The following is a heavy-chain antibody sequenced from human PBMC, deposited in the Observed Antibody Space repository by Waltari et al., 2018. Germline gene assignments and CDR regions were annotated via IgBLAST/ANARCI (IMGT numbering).Heavy chain of an antibody. CDR1: GFPFSTSW. D-gene: IGHD2-2*01. J-gene: IGHJ5*02. CDR2: INGDGGST. V-gene: IGHV3-74*01. Sequence: EVQLVESGGGLVQAGGSLRLSCAASGFPFSTSWMHWVRQAPGKGLVWVSRINGDGGSTSYADSVKGRFTISRDNANNRLYLQMNSLRAEDTAVYYCTRTRYCSTTSCQVDWFDPWGQGTLVTVSS. CDR3: TRTRYCSTTSCQVDWFDP.